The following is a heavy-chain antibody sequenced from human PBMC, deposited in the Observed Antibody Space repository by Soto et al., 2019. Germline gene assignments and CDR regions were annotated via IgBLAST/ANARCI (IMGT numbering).Heavy chain of an antibody. CDR3: ARGVRYCSSTSCYRGEFRWFDP. V-gene: IGHV4-30-2*01. D-gene: IGHD2-2*01. CDR1: GGSISSGGYS. CDR2: IYHSGST. Sequence: PSETLSLTCAVSGGSISSGGYSWSWIRQPPGKGLEWIGYIYHSGSTYYNPSLKSRVTISVDRSKNQFSLKLSSVTAADTAVYYCARGVRYCSSTSCYRGEFRWFDPWGQGTLVTVSS. J-gene: IGHJ5*02.